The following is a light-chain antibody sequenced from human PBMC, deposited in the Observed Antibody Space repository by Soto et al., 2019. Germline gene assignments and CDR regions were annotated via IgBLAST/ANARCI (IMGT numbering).Light chain of an antibody. CDR3: QQYNRLFT. Sequence: DIQMTQSPSTLSASVGDRVTITCRASQSISNWLAWYQHKPGKAPKVLIYDASNLESGVPSRFSGSGSGTEFTLTINSLQPDDFATYYCQQYNRLFTFGPGTKVDIK. J-gene: IGKJ3*01. V-gene: IGKV1-5*01. CDR1: QSISNW. CDR2: DAS.